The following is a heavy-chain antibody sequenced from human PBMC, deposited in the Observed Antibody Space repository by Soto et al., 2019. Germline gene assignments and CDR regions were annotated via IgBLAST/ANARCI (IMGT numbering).Heavy chain of an antibody. J-gene: IGHJ6*02. V-gene: IGHV3-23*01. Sequence: VQLLESGGGLVQPGGSLRLSCGASGFTFSDNAMTWVRQAPGKGLEWVSSISDDGDSTYYADSVKGRFAVSRDNSKNTLFLHMNSPGAEDTAVYYCAKSLSTAVNYGLDVWGQGTSVTVSS. CDR1: GFTFSDNA. CDR3: AKSLSTAVNYGLDV. CDR2: ISDDGDST. D-gene: IGHD2-2*01.